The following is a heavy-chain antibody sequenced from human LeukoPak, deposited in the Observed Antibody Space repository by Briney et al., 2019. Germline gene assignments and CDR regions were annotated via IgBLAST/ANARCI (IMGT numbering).Heavy chain of an antibody. V-gene: IGHV3-72*01. D-gene: IGHD6-19*01. CDR3: IRGSYNGGWYGDY. J-gene: IGHJ4*02. CDR1: GFTFSDHY. Sequence: GGSLRLSCAASGFTFSDHYVDWVRQPPGKGLEWIGRSTDKINSYTTQYAASVKGRFTISRDDSKNSLYLQMNSLKTEDTAVYYCIRGSYNGGWYGDYWGQGALVTVSS. CDR2: STDKINSYTT.